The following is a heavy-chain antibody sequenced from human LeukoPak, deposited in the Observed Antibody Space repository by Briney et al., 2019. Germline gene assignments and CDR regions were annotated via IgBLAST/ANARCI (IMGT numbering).Heavy chain of an antibody. V-gene: IGHV3-43*02. CDR3: AKDKAGTIVWYGRWAIGLFDY. Sequence: GGSLRLSCAASGFNFDAYAMHWVRQAPGKGLQWISLISADGGSTYYADSVKGRFTISRDNSKNSLYLQMNSLTTEDTAFHYCAKDKAGTIVWYGRWAIGLFDYWGQGTLLTVSS. CDR1: GFNFDAYA. D-gene: IGHD6-13*01. J-gene: IGHJ4*02. CDR2: ISADGGST.